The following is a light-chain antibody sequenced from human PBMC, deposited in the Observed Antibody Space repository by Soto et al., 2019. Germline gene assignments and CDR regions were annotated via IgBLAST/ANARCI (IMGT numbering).Light chain of an antibody. CDR2: GNS. CDR3: PSYDSSLSGDV. J-gene: IGLJ1*01. CDR1: RSNIGAGYD. Sequence: QSVLTQPPSVSGAPGQRVTISCTGSRSNIGAGYDVHWYQQLPGTAPKLLIYGNSNRPSGVPDRFSGSKSGTSASLAITGLQAEDEADYYCPSYDSSLSGDVFGTGTKLTVL. V-gene: IGLV1-40*01.